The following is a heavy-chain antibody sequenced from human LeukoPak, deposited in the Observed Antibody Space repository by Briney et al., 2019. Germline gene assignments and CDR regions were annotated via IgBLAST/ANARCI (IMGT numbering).Heavy chain of an antibody. CDR3: TRMTTGHDY. J-gene: IGHJ4*02. Sequence: SETLSLTCAVSGVSFNDYYWSWVRQTPGKGLAWIGEINHSGYTNDSPSLKSRVTISIDTSRKQFSLNLRSVTVADTGIYYCTRMTTGHDYWGQGTLVTVSS. D-gene: IGHD4-17*01. CDR2: INHSGYT. CDR1: GVSFNDYY. V-gene: IGHV4-34*01.